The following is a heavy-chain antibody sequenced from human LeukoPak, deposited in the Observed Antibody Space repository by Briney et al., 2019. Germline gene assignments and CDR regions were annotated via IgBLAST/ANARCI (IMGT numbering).Heavy chain of an antibody. CDR2: ISGSGGST. Sequence: GGSLRLSCAASGFTFNSYAMHWVRQAPGKGLEWVSAISGSGGSTYYADSVKGRFTISRDNSKNTLYLQMNSLRAEDTAVYYCAKGRGRSWYPFDYWGQGTLVTVSS. D-gene: IGHD6-13*01. CDR3: AKGRGRSWYPFDY. V-gene: IGHV3-23*01. CDR1: GFTFNSYA. J-gene: IGHJ4*02.